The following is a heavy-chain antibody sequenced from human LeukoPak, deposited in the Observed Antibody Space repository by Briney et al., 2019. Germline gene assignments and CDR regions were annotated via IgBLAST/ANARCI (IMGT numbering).Heavy chain of an antibody. D-gene: IGHD3-16*02. Sequence: GGSLRLSCAASGFTFSSYAMSWVRQAPGKGLEWVSAISGSGGSTYYADSVKGRFTISRDNSKNTLYLQMNSLRAEDTAVYYCAKLPYDYIWGSYRYFWYFDYWGQGTLVTVSS. CDR3: AKLPYDYIWGSYRYFWYFDY. V-gene: IGHV3-23*01. CDR1: GFTFSSYA. CDR2: ISGSGGST. J-gene: IGHJ4*02.